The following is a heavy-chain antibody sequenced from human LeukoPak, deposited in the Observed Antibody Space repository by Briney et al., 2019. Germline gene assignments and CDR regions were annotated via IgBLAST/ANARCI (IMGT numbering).Heavy chain of an antibody. CDR1: GGTFSSYA. D-gene: IGHD3-3*01. CDR2: IIPIFGTA. Sequence: GASVKVSCKASGGTFSSYAISWVRQAPGQGLEWMGGIIPIFGTANYAQKFQGRVTITADESTSTAYMELSSLRSEDTAVYYCARGLTIFGVALDYYYMDVWGKGTTVTVSS. V-gene: IGHV1-69*01. J-gene: IGHJ6*03. CDR3: ARGLTIFGVALDYYYMDV.